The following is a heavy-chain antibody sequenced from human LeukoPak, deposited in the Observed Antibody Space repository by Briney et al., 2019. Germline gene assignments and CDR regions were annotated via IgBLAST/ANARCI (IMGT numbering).Heavy chain of an antibody. V-gene: IGHV3-30*04. J-gene: IGHJ6*03. D-gene: IGHD1-14*01. CDR3: ARDPQFPDNCYYYMDV. Sequence: GGSLSLSCAPSGFTFRSYAMHWVRQAPGEGLEWVALISYAGNLKYYTDSVKGRFIISREHSKNTLYLEMNSLRAEDTAVYYCARDPQFPDNCYYYMDVWGKGTAVTVSS. CDR1: GFTFRSYA. CDR2: ISYAGNLK.